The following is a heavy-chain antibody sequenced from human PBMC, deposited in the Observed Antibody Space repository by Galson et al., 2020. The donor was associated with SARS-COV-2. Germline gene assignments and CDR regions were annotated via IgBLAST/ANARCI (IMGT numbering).Heavy chain of an antibody. V-gene: IGHV3-30*18. CDR1: GFTFSSYG. J-gene: IGHJ4*02. D-gene: IGHD1-20*01. CDR2: ISYDESNN. CDR3: AKDLQAYRYKAGYYFDY. Sequence: GGSLSLSCAASGFTFSSYGLHWVRQPPGKGLEWEAVISYDESNNYYEDSVKGRFTIPRDNSKNTLYLQMISLRAEATALYYWAKDLQAYRYKAGYYFDYWGQGTLVTVSS.